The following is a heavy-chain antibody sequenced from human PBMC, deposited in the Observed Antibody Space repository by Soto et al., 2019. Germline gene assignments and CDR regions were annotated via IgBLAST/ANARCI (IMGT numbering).Heavy chain of an antibody. CDR2: ISSSGSTI. D-gene: IGHD5-18*01. CDR1: GFTFSDYY. CDR3: ARDPLWGTAMVLWYFDL. J-gene: IGHJ2*01. V-gene: IGHV3-11*04. Sequence: GSLRLSCAASGFTFSDYYMSWIRQAPGKGLEWVSYISSSGSTIYYADSVKGRFTISRDNSKNTLYLQMNSLRAEDTAVYYCARDPLWGTAMVLWYFDLWGRGTLVTVSS.